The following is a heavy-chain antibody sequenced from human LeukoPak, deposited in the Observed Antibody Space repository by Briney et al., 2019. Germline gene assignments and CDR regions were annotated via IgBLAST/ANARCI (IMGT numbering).Heavy chain of an antibody. CDR3: ARGRASSGWSYFDY. V-gene: IGHV4-39*01. Sequence: SETLSLTCTVSGGSISSSSYYWGWIRQPPGKGLEWIGSIYYSGSTYYNPSLKSRVTISVDTSKNQFSLKLSSVTAADTAVYYCARGRASSGWSYFDYWGQGTLVTVSS. D-gene: IGHD6-19*01. J-gene: IGHJ4*02. CDR1: GGSISSSSYY. CDR2: IYYSGST.